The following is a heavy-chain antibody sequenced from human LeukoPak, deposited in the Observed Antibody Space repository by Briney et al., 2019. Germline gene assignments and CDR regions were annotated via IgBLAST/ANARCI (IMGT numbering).Heavy chain of an antibody. CDR2: IYYSGST. CDR3: ASRSSGWYYDY. J-gene: IGHJ4*02. D-gene: IGHD6-19*01. V-gene: IGHV4-59*08. CDR1: GGSISSYY. Sequence: SETLSLTCTVSGGSISSYYWSWIRQPPGKGLEWIGYIYYSGSTNYNPSLKSRVTISVDTSKNQFSLKLSSVTAADTAVYYCASRSSGWYYDYWGQGTLVTVSS.